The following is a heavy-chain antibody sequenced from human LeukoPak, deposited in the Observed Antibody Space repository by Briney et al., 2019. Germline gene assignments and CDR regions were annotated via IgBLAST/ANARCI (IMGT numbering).Heavy chain of an antibody. CDR2: INWNGAST. J-gene: IGHJ4*02. CDR3: ARDPQSSIAAR. Sequence: GGSLRLSCAASGFTFDDYGMSWVRQAPGKGLEWVSGINWNGASTGYADSVKGRFTIPRDNAKNSLYLQMNSLRAEDTAVYYCARDPQSSIAARWGQGTLVTVSS. V-gene: IGHV3-20*04. CDR1: GFTFDDYG. D-gene: IGHD6-6*01.